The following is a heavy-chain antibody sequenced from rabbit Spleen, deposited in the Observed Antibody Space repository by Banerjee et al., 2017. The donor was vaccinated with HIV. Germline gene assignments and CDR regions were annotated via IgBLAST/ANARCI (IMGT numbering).Heavy chain of an antibody. CDR1: GVSFSSSSY. Sequence: QQLVESGGGLVKPGASLTLTCKASGVSFSSSSYMCWVRQAPGKGLEWIACINTYTVKSVYASWATGRFTFSRTSSTTVTLRMTSLTAADRAAYFCARDLVGVIGWNFGLWGPGTLVTVS. D-gene: IGHD1-1*01. V-gene: IGHV1S40*01. J-gene: IGHJ4*01. CDR2: INTYTVKS. CDR3: ARDLVGVIGWNFGL.